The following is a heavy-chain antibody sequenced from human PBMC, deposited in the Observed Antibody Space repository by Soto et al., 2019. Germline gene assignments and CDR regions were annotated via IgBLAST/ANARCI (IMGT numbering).Heavy chain of an antibody. CDR3: AHTSMITFGGAWFDP. D-gene: IGHD3-16*01. CDR1: GFSLSTSGVG. CDR2: IYWDDDK. V-gene: IGHV2-5*02. Sequence: QITLKESGPTLVKPTQTLTLTCTFSGFSLSTSGVGVGWIRQPPGKALEWLALIYWDDDKRYSPSLKSRLTIPYVTSKNPVVLTMTTMDPVDTATYYCAHTSMITFGGAWFDPWGQGTLVTVSS. J-gene: IGHJ5*02.